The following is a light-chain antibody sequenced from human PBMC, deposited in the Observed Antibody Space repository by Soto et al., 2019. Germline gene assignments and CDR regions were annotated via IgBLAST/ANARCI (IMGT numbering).Light chain of an antibody. J-gene: IGLJ1*01. CDR2: DVS. CDR1: SSDIGGYNY. Sequence: QSALTQPASVSGSPGQSITISCTGTSSDIGGYNYVSWYQQYPGKAPKVMIYDVSKRPSGVPDRFSGSKSGNTASLTVSGLQAEDEADYYCSSYAGTLYVFGTGTKLTVL. CDR3: SSYAGTLYV. V-gene: IGLV2-8*01.